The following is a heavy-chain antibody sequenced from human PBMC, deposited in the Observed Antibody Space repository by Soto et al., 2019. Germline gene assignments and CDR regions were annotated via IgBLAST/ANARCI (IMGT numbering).Heavy chain of an antibody. Sequence: QVQLQESGPGLVKPSQTLSLTCTVSGGSIRSGGYYWSWIRQHPGEGLEWIGYIYYSGSTYYHPSLKSRVTISVDTSKNQFSLKLSSVTAADTAVYYCARGITMVRGVGLFYFDYWGQGTLVTVSS. CDR2: IYYSGST. CDR3: ARGITMVRGVGLFYFDY. D-gene: IGHD3-10*01. J-gene: IGHJ4*02. CDR1: GGSIRSGGYY. V-gene: IGHV4-31*03.